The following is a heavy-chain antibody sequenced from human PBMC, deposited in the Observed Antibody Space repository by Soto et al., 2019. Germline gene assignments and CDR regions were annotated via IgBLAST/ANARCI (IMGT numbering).Heavy chain of an antibody. CDR1: GFTFSSYG. CDR2: IWYDGSNK. J-gene: IGHJ4*02. Sequence: QVQLVESGGGVVQPGRSLRLSCAASGFTFSSYGMHWVRQAPGKGLEWVAVIWYDGSNKYYADSVKGRFTISRDNSKNPLYLQMNSLRAEDTAVYYCARWEDGDVHLDYWGQGTLVTVSS. CDR3: ARWEDGDVHLDY. V-gene: IGHV3-33*01. D-gene: IGHD4-17*01.